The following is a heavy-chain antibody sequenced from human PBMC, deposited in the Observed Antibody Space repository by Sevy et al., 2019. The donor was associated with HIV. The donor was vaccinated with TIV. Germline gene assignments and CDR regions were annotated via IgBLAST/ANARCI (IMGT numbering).Heavy chain of an antibody. D-gene: IGHD3-22*01. CDR2: IKQDGSEK. CDR1: GFTFSSYW. J-gene: IGHJ4*02. V-gene: IGHV3-7*01. Sequence: GGSLRLSCAASGFTFSSYWMSWVRQAPGKGLEWVANIKQDGSEKYYVDSVKGRFTISRDNAKNSLYLQMNSMRAEDTAVYYCARDHSLYDSSGYYVLVLDYWGQGTLVTVSS. CDR3: ARDHSLYDSSGYYVLVLDY.